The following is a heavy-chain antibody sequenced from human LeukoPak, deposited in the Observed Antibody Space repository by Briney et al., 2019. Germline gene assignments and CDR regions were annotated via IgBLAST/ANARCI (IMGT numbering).Heavy chain of an antibody. V-gene: IGHV1-18*01. D-gene: IGHD2-15*01. CDR1: GYTFTNYG. Sequence: AASVNVSCKASGYTFTNYGISWVRQAPGQGVEWMGWISPYNGNTNYAQELQGRVTMTTDTSTSTAYMELRSLRSDDTAVYYCARDRRRVVAASTFDYWGQGTLVTVSS. CDR2: ISPYNGNT. J-gene: IGHJ4*02. CDR3: ARDRRRVVAASTFDY.